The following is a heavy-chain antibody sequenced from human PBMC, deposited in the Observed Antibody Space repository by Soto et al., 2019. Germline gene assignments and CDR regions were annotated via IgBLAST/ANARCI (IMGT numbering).Heavy chain of an antibody. CDR2: ISYDGSNK. J-gene: IGHJ4*02. V-gene: IGHV3-30-3*01. CDR1: GFTFSSYA. Sequence: GGSLRLSCAASGFTFSSYAMHWVRQAPGKGLEWVAVISYDGSNKYYADSVKDRFTISRDNSKNTLYLQMNSLRAEDTAVHYCARDSLPHYDYVGGSYRSTFFDYWGQGTLVPVSA. D-gene: IGHD3-16*02. CDR3: ARDSLPHYDYVGGSYRSTFFDY.